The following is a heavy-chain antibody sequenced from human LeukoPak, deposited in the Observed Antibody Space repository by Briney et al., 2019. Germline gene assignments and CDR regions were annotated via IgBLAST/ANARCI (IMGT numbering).Heavy chain of an antibody. Sequence: PSETLSLTCTVSGGSISSYYWSWIRQPAGKGLEWIGRIYTSGSTNYNPSLKSRVTMSVDTSKNQFSLKLSSVTAADTAVYYCARALPRLYYYDSSGESWFDPWGQGTLVTVSS. CDR2: IYTSGST. D-gene: IGHD3-22*01. V-gene: IGHV4-4*07. CDR3: ARALPRLYYYDSSGESWFDP. J-gene: IGHJ5*02. CDR1: GGSISSYY.